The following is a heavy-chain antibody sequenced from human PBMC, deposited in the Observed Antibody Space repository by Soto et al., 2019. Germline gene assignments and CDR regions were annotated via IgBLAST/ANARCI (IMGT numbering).Heavy chain of an antibody. CDR3: ATNHDDISGRTPLLFDS. CDR1: GGSIGSGGYY. Sequence: QVQLQESGPGLVKPSQTLSLTCTVSGGSIGSGGYYWDWIRQHPGKGPEWIGYIHYSGNTYYNPSLNSRPTISLDTSKNQFSLHLSSVTAADTAVYYCATNHDDISGRTPLLFDSWGQGTLVTVSS. J-gene: IGHJ4*02. CDR2: IHYSGNT. D-gene: IGHD3-22*01. V-gene: IGHV4-31*03.